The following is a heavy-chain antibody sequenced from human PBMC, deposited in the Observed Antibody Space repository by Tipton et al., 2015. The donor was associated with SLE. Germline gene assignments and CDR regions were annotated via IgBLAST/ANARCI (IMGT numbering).Heavy chain of an antibody. D-gene: IGHD3-10*01. CDR3: ARDRRGWYFDL. CDR2: ANRNEGT. Sequence: TLSLTCTVSGASTNTKYWTWIRQSPGKGLEWIGYANRNEGTKIKSSLERRVTISLDTSRSQFSLKLSSVTAADTAVYYCARDRRGWYFDLWGRGTLVTVSS. CDR1: GASTNTKY. J-gene: IGHJ2*01. V-gene: IGHV4-4*08.